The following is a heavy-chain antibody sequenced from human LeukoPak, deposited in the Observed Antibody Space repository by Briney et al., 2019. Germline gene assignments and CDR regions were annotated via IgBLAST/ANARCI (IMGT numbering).Heavy chain of an antibody. CDR1: GGSFCGYY. CDR3: ARVGYGDYAPD. CDR2: INHSGST. Sequence: SETLSLTCAVYGGSFCGYYWSWIRQPPGKGLEWIGEINHSGSTNYNPSLKSRVTISVATSKTQFSLKLSSVTAADTAVYYCARVGYGDYAPDWGQGTLVTVSS. V-gene: IGHV4-34*01. J-gene: IGHJ4*02. D-gene: IGHD4-17*01.